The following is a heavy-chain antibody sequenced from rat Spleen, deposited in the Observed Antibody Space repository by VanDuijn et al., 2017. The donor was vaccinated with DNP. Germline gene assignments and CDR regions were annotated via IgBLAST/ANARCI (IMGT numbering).Heavy chain of an antibody. D-gene: IGHD1-11*01. J-gene: IGHJ2*01. CDR1: GFTFSDYY. Sequence: EVQLVESGGGLVQPGRSLKLSCAASGFTFSDYYMAWVRQAPTKGLEWVAYISYDGGSTYYGDSVKGRFTISRDNAKSTLYLQMNSLRSEDTATYYCARHRTEGLYFDSWGQGVMVSVSS. V-gene: IGHV5-22*01. CDR2: ISYDGGST. CDR3: ARHRTEGLYFDS.